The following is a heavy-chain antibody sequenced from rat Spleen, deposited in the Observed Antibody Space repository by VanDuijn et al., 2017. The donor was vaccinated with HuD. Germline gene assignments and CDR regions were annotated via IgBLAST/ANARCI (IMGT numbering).Heavy chain of an antibody. CDR2: ISTGGGNT. V-gene: IGHV5-25*01. D-gene: IGHD5-1*01. Sequence: EVQLVESGGGLVQPGRSMKLSCAASGFTFSNYYMAWVRQAPTKGLEWVASISTGGGNTYYRDSVKGRFTISRDNAKSTLYLQMDSLRSEDTATYYCTTGSLTGADYWGQGVMVTVSS. CDR1: GFTFSNYY. CDR3: TTGSLTGADY. J-gene: IGHJ2*01.